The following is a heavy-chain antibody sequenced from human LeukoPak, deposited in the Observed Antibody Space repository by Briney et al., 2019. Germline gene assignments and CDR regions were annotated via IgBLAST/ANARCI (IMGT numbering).Heavy chain of an antibody. J-gene: IGHJ4*02. CDR2: IWHSGST. CDR1: GGPISSSNW. CDR3: ARRGSYQYYFDY. D-gene: IGHD1-26*01. Sequence: PSGTLSLTCVVSGGPISSSNWWSWVRQPPGKGLEWIGEIWHSGSTNYNPSLKSRVTISVDTSKNQFSLKLSSVTAADTAVYYCARRGSYQYYFDYWGQGTLVTVSS. V-gene: IGHV4-4*02.